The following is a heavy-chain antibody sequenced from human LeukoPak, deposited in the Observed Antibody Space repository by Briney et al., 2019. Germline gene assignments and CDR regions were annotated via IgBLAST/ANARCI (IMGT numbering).Heavy chain of an antibody. V-gene: IGHV3-7*03. CDR3: ARDREGLDYVWGSYRFFDY. D-gene: IGHD3-16*02. Sequence: GGSLRLSCAASGFTFSSYWMSWVRQAPGKGLEWVANIKQDGSEKYYVDSVKGRFTISRDNATNSLYLQMNSLGAEDTAVYYCARDREGLDYVWGSYRFFDYWGQGTLVTVSS. CDR2: IKQDGSEK. CDR1: GFTFSSYW. J-gene: IGHJ4*02.